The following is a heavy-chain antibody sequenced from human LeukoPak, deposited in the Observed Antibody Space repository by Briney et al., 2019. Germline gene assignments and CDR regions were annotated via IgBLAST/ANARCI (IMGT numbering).Heavy chain of an antibody. D-gene: IGHD6-13*01. CDR1: GFTFSSYG. V-gene: IGHV3-30*02. CDR2: IRYDGSNK. Sequence: GGSLRLSCAASGFTFSSYGMHWVRRAPGKGLEWVAFIRYDGSNKYYADSVKGRFTISRDNSKNTLYLQMNSLRAEDTAVYYCAKDVYSSSWYFDYWGQGTLVTVSS. CDR3: AKDVYSSSWYFDY. J-gene: IGHJ4*02.